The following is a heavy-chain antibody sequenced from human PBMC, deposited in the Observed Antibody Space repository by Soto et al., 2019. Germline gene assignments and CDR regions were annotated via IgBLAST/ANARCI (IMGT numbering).Heavy chain of an antibody. V-gene: IGHV4-31*03. CDR3: ARGWYYGSGNTGHYYYGMDV. Sequence: KTSETLSLTCTVSGGSIGSGGYYWSWIRQHPGKGLEWIGYIYYSGSTYYNPSLKSRVTISVDTSKNQFSLKLSSVTAADTAVYYCARGWYYGSGNTGHYYYGMDVWGQGTTVTVSS. D-gene: IGHD3-10*01. CDR1: GGSIGSGGYY. CDR2: IYYSGST. J-gene: IGHJ6*02.